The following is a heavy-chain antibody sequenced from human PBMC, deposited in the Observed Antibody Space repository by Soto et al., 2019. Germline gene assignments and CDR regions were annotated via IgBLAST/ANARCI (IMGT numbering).Heavy chain of an antibody. D-gene: IGHD6-6*01. J-gene: IGHJ4*02. CDR1: GFTFSSYA. Sequence: EVQLLESGGGLVQPGGSLRLSCAASGFTFSSYAMSWVRQAPGKGLEWVSAISGSGGSTYYADSVKGRFTISRDNSKNTLYLQMNSLRTEDTAVYYCAKVLREYSSSSGFDYWGQGTLVTVSS. CDR3: AKVLREYSSSSGFDY. V-gene: IGHV3-23*01. CDR2: ISGSGGST.